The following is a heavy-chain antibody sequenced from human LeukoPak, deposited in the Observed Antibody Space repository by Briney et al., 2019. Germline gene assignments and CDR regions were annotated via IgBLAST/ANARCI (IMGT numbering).Heavy chain of an antibody. CDR1: GGSFSNSY. D-gene: IGHD2-2*01. V-gene: IGHV4-34*01. J-gene: IGHJ1*01. CDR2: INQTGVI. CDR3: ARGRPTAT. Sequence: SETLSLTCAVHGGSFSNSYRTWIRQPPGRGLEWVGEINQTGVINYNPSLRSRVTIAVDTSKSQFSLRLSSATAADTAVYFCARGRPTATWGQGTLVTVSS.